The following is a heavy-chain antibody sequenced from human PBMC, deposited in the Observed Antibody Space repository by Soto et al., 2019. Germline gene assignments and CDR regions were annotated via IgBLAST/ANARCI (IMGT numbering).Heavy chain of an antibody. Sequence: EVQLMESGGGLVKPGGSLRLSCAASGFTFSSYTMIWVRQAPGKGLEWVSSISSSSSYIYYADSVKGRFTISRDNAKNALYLQMNSLRAEDTAVYYCARFGYTTEAHWGQGNLVTVSS. CDR2: ISSSSSYI. CDR3: ARFGYTTEAH. J-gene: IGHJ4*02. V-gene: IGHV3-21*01. D-gene: IGHD5-12*01. CDR1: GFTFSSYT.